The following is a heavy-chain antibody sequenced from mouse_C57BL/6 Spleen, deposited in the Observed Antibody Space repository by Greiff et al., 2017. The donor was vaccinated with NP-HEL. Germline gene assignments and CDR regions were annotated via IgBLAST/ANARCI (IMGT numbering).Heavy chain of an antibody. CDR2: IRSKSSNYAT. J-gene: IGHJ4*01. D-gene: IGHD3-2*02. CDR1: GFTFNTYA. Sequence: EAGGGLVQPKGSLKLSCAASGFTFNTYAMHWVRPAPGKGLEWVARIRSKSSNYATYYADSVKYRFTISRDDSQSMLYLQMNNLTTEDTAMYYCVRDSSGYDYYAMDYWGQGTSVTVSS. CDR3: VRDSSGYDYYAMDY. V-gene: IGHV10-3*01.